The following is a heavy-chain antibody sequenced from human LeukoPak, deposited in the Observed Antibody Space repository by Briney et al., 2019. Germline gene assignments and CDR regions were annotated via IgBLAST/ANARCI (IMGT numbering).Heavy chain of an antibody. Sequence: SETLSLTCAVYGGSFSVYYWSWIRQPPGKGLEWIGEINHSGSTNYNPSLKSRVTISVDTSKNQFSLKLSSVTAADTAVYYCASSGISSYGMDVWGQGTTVTVSS. CDR1: GGSFSVYY. J-gene: IGHJ6*02. V-gene: IGHV4-34*01. CDR3: ASSGISSYGMDV. CDR2: INHSGST. D-gene: IGHD3-3*01.